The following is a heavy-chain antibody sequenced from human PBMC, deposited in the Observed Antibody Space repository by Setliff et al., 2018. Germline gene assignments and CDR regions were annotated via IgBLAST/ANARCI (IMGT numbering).Heavy chain of an antibody. V-gene: IGHV4-39*01. CDR3: ARTGTYRYFDY. CDR1: GASLSSGTYY. Sequence: PSETLSLTCTVSGASLSSGTYYWGWIRQPPGKGLEWIGRIYYRGDTYYSASLKGRLTISVDTAQNQFSLRLTSVTAADTAVYYCARTGTYRYFDYWGQGALGTVSA. D-gene: IGHD1-1*01. J-gene: IGHJ4*02. CDR2: IYYRGDT.